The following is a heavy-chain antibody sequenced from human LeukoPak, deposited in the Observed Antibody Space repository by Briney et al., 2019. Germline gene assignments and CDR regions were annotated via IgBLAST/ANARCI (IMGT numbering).Heavy chain of an antibody. CDR1: GFTFSSYW. CDR2: ISTDASST. V-gene: IGHV3-74*01. CDR3: ATYRQIQVPFEF. D-gene: IGHD5-18*01. Sequence: GGSLRLSCAGSGFTFSSYWMHWVRQAPGKGLVWVSRISTDASSTTYADSVKGRFTISRDNAKGTLYLQMDSLRAEDTATYYCATYRQIQVPFEFWGQGTLVTVSS. J-gene: IGHJ4*02.